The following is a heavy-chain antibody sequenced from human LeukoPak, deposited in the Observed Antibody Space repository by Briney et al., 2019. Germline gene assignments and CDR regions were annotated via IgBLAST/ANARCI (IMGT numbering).Heavy chain of an antibody. J-gene: IGHJ5*02. D-gene: IGHD3-22*01. CDR2: IIPIFGTA. Sequence: SVKVPCKASGGTFSSYAISWVRQAPGQGLEWMGGIIPIFGTANYAQKFQGRVTITADESTSTAYMELSSLRSEDTAVYYCARVAVLSRYYDSSGYYRFDPWGQGTLVTVSS. V-gene: IGHV1-69*01. CDR3: ARVAVLSRYYDSSGYYRFDP. CDR1: GGTFSSYA.